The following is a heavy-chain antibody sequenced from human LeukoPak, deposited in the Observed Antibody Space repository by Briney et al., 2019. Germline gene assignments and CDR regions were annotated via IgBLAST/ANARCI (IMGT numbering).Heavy chain of an antibody. D-gene: IGHD3-22*01. CDR1: GYSFTGYY. Sequence: ASVTVSCKSSGYSFTGYYIHWVRQVPGQGLEWMGWIKPSTGGTNYGQKFQDRVTMTRDTSISTAYLDLSSLRSDDTAVYYCARGADYYDSSTYYFWGQRTLVTVSS. J-gene: IGHJ4*02. V-gene: IGHV1-2*02. CDR3: ARGADYYDSSTYYF. CDR2: IKPSTGGT.